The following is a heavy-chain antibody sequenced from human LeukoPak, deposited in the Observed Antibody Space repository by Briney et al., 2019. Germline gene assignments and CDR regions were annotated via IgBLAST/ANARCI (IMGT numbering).Heavy chain of an antibody. Sequence: GGSLRLSCAASGVTFSSYWMSWVRQAPGKGLEWVANIKEDGSEKYYVDSVKGRFTISRDNARNSLYLQMNSLRAEDTAVYYCARGRFNYDSSGYSSFYYWGQGTLVTVSS. CDR3: ARGRFNYDSSGYSSFYY. CDR1: GVTFSSYW. CDR2: IKEDGSEK. J-gene: IGHJ4*02. D-gene: IGHD3-22*01. V-gene: IGHV3-7*01.